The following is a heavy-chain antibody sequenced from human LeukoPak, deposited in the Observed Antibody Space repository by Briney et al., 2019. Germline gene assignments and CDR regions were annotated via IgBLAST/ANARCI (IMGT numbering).Heavy chain of an antibody. Sequence: GGSLRLSCAASGCTFSDYYMSWIRQAPGKGLEWISYISSSGSSVNYADSVKGRFTISRDNAKNSLYLQMNNRRADDTAVYYCARGQLWKDDWGQGTLVTVSS. CDR1: GCTFSDYY. CDR3: ARGQLWKDD. V-gene: IGHV3-11*01. CDR2: ISSSGSSV. D-gene: IGHD5-18*01. J-gene: IGHJ4*02.